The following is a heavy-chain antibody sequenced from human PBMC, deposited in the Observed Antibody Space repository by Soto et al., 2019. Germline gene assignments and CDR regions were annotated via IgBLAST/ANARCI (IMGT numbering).Heavy chain of an antibody. V-gene: IGHV1-18*01. D-gene: IGHD3-9*01. CDR3: ARDRRANRYFDWTIGDGQAFDI. J-gene: IGHJ3*02. Sequence: QVPLVQSGAEVKKPGASVKVSCKASGYTFTSYGISWVRQAPGQGLEWMGWISAYNGNTNYAQKLQGRVTMTTDTSKSTAYMELRSLRSDDTAVYYCARDRRANRYFDWTIGDGQAFDIWGQGTMVTVSS. CDR2: ISAYNGNT. CDR1: GYTFTSYG.